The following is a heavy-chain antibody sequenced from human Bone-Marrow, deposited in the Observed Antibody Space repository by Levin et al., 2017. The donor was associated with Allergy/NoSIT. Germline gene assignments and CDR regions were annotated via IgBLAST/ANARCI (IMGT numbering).Heavy chain of an antibody. V-gene: IGHV3-7*01. CDR2: IKEDGSEK. D-gene: IGHD2-2*01. J-gene: IGHJ6*02. CDR3: ARPSSMCHYGMDV. CDR1: GFTFSGFW. Sequence: GGSLRLSCSASGFTFSGFWMTWVRQAPGEGLEWVANIKEDGSEKYYVDSVKGRFTISRDNAKNSLYLQMNSLRAEDTAVYYCARPSSMCHYGMDVWGQGTTVTVSS.